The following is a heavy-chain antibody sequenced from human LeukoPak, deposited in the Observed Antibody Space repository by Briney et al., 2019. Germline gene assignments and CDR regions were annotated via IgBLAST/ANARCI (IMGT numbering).Heavy chain of an antibody. J-gene: IGHJ5*02. V-gene: IGHV3-48*03. CDR3: ASVVEMATISA. D-gene: IGHD5-24*01. CDR1: GFTFSSYE. CDR2: ISSSGSTI. Sequence: GGSLRLSCAASGFTFSSYEMNWVRQAPGKGLEWVSYISSSGSTIYYADSVKGRFTISRDNAMNSLYLQMNSLRAEDTAVYYCASVVEMATISAWGQGTLVTVSS.